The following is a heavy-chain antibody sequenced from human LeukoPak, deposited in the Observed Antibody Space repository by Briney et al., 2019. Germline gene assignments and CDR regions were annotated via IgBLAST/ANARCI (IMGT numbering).Heavy chain of an antibody. J-gene: IGHJ4*02. CDR2: ISGSGGST. CDR3: AKDNYDILTGYRSRIV. CDR1: GFTFSSYA. V-gene: IGHV3-23*01. D-gene: IGHD3-9*01. Sequence: GGSLRLSCAASGFTFSSYAMSWVRQAPGQGLEWVSAISGSGGSTYYADSVKGRFTISRDNSKNTLYLQMNSLRAEDTAVYYCAKDNYDILTGYRSRIVWGQGTLVTVSS.